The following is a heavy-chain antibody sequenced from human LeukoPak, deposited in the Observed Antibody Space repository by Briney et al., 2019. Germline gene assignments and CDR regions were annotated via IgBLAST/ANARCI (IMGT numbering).Heavy chain of an antibody. CDR2: INHSGST. V-gene: IGHV4-34*01. CDR1: GGSFSGYY. CDR3: ARPRQYSSSWYPAGNAFDI. D-gene: IGHD6-13*01. Sequence: SQTLSLTCAVYGGSFSGYYCSWIRQPPGKGLEWIGEINHSGSTNYNPSLKSRVTISVDTSKNQFSLKLSSVTAADTAVYYCARPRQYSSSWYPAGNAFDIWGQGTMVSVSS. J-gene: IGHJ3*02.